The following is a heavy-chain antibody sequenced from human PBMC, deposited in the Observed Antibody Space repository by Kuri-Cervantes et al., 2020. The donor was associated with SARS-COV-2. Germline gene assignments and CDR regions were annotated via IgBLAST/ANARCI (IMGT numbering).Heavy chain of an antibody. Sequence: GGSLRLSCAASGFTFSSYAMHWVRQAPGKGLEWVAVISYDGSNKYYADSVKGRFTISRDNSKNTLYLQMNSLRAEDTAVYYCAKNRGDCSSTSCYIGSAFDIWGQGTMVTVS. CDR1: GFTFSSYA. CDR3: AKNRGDCSSTSCYIGSAFDI. V-gene: IGHV3-30-3*02. CDR2: ISYDGSNK. J-gene: IGHJ3*02. D-gene: IGHD2-2*02.